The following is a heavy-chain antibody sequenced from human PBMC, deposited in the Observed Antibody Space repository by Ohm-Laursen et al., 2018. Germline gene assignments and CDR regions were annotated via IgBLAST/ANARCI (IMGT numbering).Heavy chain of an antibody. CDR1: GFTFSSYS. J-gene: IGHJ3*02. V-gene: IGHV3-21*04. Sequence: SLRLSCSASGFTFSSYSMNWVRQAPGKGLEWVSSISSSSSYIYYADSVKGRFTISRDNAKNSLYLQMNSLRAEDTALYYCAKDISYDFDWLEAAFDIWGQGTMVTVSS. CDR2: ISSSSSYI. CDR3: AKDISYDFDWLEAAFDI. D-gene: IGHD3-9*01.